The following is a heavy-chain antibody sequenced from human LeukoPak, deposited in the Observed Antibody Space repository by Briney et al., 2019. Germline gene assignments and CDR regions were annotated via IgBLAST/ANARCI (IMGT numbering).Heavy chain of an antibody. CDR1: GYTFSSYG. CDR3: ARDHGHKSVDY. CDR2: ISAYNGNT. D-gene: IGHD2-21*01. J-gene: IGHJ4*02. Sequence: ASVKVSCKASGYTFSSYGISWLRQAPGQGLEWMGWISAYNGNTNYAQKFQGRVTMTTDTSTSTLYMEVRSLRSDDRAVYYCARDHGHKSVDYWGQGTLVSVSS. V-gene: IGHV1-18*01.